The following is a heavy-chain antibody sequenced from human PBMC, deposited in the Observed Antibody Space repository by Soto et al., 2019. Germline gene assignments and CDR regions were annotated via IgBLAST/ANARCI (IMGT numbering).Heavy chain of an antibody. Sequence: QVQLQESGPGLVKPSQTLSLTCAISGDSVSSNSAAWNWIRQSPSRGLEWLGRTYYRSRWYNDYAVSVRSRITVNPDTSNNQFSLQLTSVTPEDTAVYYCAGTTSHYWYYMDVWGKGTTVTVSS. J-gene: IGHJ6*03. D-gene: IGHD1-7*01. V-gene: IGHV6-1*01. CDR2: TYYRSRWYN. CDR3: AGTTSHYWYYMDV. CDR1: GDSVSSNSAA.